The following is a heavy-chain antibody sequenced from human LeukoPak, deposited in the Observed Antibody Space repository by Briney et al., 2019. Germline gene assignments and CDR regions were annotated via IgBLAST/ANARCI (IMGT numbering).Heavy chain of an antibody. CDR1: GYSISNVYY. D-gene: IGHD2-2*01. CDR2: LYHSDST. CDR3: ARQYDSYYYSYVDV. Sequence: KPSETLSLTCAVSGYSISNVYYWVWIRQPPGKGLEWIGSLYHSDSTYYNPSLMSRVTMSVDTSKNQFSLKLSFVTAADTAVYYCARQYDSYYYSYVDVWGKGTTVTVSS. V-gene: IGHV4-38-2*01. J-gene: IGHJ6*03.